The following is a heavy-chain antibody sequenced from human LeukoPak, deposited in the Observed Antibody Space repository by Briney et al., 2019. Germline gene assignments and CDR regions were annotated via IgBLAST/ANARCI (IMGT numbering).Heavy chain of an antibody. CDR3: ARGGCGFLDY. CDR2: ISYDGSNK. V-gene: IGHV3-30*04. Sequence: PGGSLRLSCAASGFTFSSYAMHWVRQAPGKGLEWVAVISYDGSNKYYADSVKGRFTISRDNSKNTLYLQMNSLRAEDTAVYYCARGGCGFLDYWGQGTLVTVSS. D-gene: IGHD5-12*01. J-gene: IGHJ4*02. CDR1: GFTFSSYA.